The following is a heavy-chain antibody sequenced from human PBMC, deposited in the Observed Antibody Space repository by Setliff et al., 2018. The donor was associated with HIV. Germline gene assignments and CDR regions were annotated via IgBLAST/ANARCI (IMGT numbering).Heavy chain of an antibody. Sequence: PSETLSLTCTVSGGSISSYYWSWIRQPPGKGLEWIGYIYTSGSTNYNPSLKSRVTISVDTSKNQFSLKLSSVTAADTAVYYCARGGYGSDFDYWGQGTLVTVSS. CDR3: ARGGYGSDFDY. CDR1: GGSISSYY. J-gene: IGHJ4*02. CDR2: IYTSGST. D-gene: IGHD3-10*01. V-gene: IGHV4-4*08.